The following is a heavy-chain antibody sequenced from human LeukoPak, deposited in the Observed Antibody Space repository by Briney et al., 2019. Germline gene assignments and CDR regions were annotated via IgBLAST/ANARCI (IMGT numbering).Heavy chain of an antibody. V-gene: IGHV1-18*01. CDR3: ARDAYEHAFDI. J-gene: IGHJ3*02. CDR1: GYTFTSYA. Sequence: ASVKVSCKASGYTFTSYAISWVRQAPGQGLEWMGWISAYNGNTHYAQKVQDRVTMTRDMSTSTVYMELSSLRSEDTAVYYCARDAYEHAFDIWGQGTMVTVSS. CDR2: ISAYNGNT. D-gene: IGHD3-22*01.